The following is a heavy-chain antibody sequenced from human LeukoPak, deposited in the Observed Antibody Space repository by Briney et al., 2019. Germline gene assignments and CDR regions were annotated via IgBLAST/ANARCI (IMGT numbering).Heavy chain of an antibody. CDR2: IKSKTDGCTT. CDR3: TTDNRWERVPLDY. D-gene: IGHD1-26*01. CDR1: GFTFTNAW. V-gene: IGHV3-15*01. J-gene: IGHJ4*02. Sequence: KPGGSLRLSCAASGFTFTNAWMSRVRQAPGKGLEWVGRIKSKTDGCTTDYAAPVQGRVTISREDSKNPLYLQMNSLKPEDTVMYYCTTDNRWERVPLDYWGQGTLVTVPS.